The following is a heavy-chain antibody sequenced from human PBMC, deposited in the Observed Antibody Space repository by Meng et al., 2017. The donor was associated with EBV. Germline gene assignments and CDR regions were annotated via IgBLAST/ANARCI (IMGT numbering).Heavy chain of an antibody. D-gene: IGHD6-19*01. CDR2: INPNSGGT. J-gene: IGHJ4*02. CDR1: GYTFTGYY. V-gene: IGHV1-2*06. Sequence: QVQGGESGAEGKKPGASVKVSCKASGYTFTGYYMHWVRQAPGQGLEWMGRINPNSGGTNYAQKFQGRVTMTRDTSISTAYMELSRLRSDDTAVYYCARVGIAVAGTGDYWGQGTLVTVSS. CDR3: ARVGIAVAGTGDY.